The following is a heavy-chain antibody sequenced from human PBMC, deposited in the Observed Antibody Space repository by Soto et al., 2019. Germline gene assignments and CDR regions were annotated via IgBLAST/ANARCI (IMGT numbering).Heavy chain of an antibody. D-gene: IGHD3-10*01. CDR3: ARRHYYYGSGTNGMDV. J-gene: IGHJ6*02. Sequence: GESLKISCKGSGYSFTSYWISWVRQMPGKGLEWMGRIDPSDSYTNYSPSFQGHVTISADKSISTAYLQWSSLKASDTAMYYCARRHYYYGSGTNGMDVWSQGTTVTVSS. CDR1: GYSFTSYW. CDR2: IDPSDSYT. V-gene: IGHV5-10-1*01.